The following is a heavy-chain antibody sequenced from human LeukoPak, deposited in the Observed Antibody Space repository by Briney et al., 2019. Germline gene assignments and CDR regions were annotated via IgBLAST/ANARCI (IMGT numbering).Heavy chain of an antibody. CDR3: AREHVSDSGRLRVVTIADAYDVFDV. CDR2: IYSGGST. J-gene: IGHJ3*01. CDR1: GFTISSNY. Sequence: GGSLTLSCAASGFTISSNYMSWVRQPPGKGLEWVAFIYSGGSTNYTDSVKGRVTISIDNSKNTLYLQMNTLRAEDTAVYYCAREHVSDSGRLRVVTIADAYDVFDVWGQGTMVTVSS. D-gene: IGHD2-15*01. V-gene: IGHV3-53*01.